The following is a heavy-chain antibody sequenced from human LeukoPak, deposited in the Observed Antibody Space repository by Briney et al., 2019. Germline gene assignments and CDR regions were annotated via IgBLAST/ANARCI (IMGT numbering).Heavy chain of an antibody. CDR1: GASISSYY. V-gene: IGHV4-59*01. D-gene: IGHD3-3*01. J-gene: IGHJ5*02. Sequence: SETLSLTCTVSGASISSYYWSWIRQPPGKGLEWIGYIYYSGSTKYNPSLKSRVTISVDTSKNQFSLKLSSVTAADTAVYYCARVGILRFPSNWFDPWGQGTLVTVSS. CDR3: ARVGILRFPSNWFDP. CDR2: IYYSGST.